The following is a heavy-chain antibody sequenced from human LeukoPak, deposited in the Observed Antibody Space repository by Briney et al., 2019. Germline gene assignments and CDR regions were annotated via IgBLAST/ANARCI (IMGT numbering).Heavy chain of an antibody. V-gene: IGHV3-30*18. J-gene: IGHJ6*02. CDR3: AKDLYYGSAYYYGMDV. Sequence: GRSLRLSCAASGFTFSSYGMHWVRQAPGKGLEWVAVVSYDGSNKYYADSVKGRFTISRDNSKNTLYLQMNSLRAEDTAVCYCAKDLYYGSAYYYGMDVWGQGTTVTVSS. CDR1: GFTFSSYG. D-gene: IGHD3-10*01. CDR2: VSYDGSNK.